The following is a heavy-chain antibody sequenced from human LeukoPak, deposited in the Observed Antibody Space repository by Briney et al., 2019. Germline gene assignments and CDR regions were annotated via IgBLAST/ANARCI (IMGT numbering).Heavy chain of an antibody. CDR1: GGTFSSYA. D-gene: IGHD5-18*01. CDR2: IIPIFGTA. V-gene: IGHV1-69*13. CDR3: ARDHGIQLWLQAY. Sequence: EASVKVSCKASGGTFSSYAISWVRQAPGQGLEWMGGIIPIFGTANYAQKFQGRVTITADESTSTAYMELSSLRSEDTAVYYCARDHGIQLWLQAYWGQGTLVTVSS. J-gene: IGHJ4*02.